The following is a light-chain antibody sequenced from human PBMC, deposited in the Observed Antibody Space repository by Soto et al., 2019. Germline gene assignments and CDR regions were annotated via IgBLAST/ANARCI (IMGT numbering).Light chain of an antibody. V-gene: IGKV3-20*01. CDR2: DVS. J-gene: IGKJ2*01. CDR1: QSVRSSF. Sequence: EIVLTQSPGTLSLSPGERATLSCRASQSVRSSFFAWYQQKPGQAPRLLIYDVSVRATGIPDRFSGSGSGTDFTLTINSLEHEDFAVYYCQQYANSVMYTFGQGTKLEIK. CDR3: QQYANSVMYT.